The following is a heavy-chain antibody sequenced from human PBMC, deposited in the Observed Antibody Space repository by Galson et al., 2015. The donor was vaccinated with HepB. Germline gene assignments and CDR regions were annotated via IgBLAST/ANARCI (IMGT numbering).Heavy chain of an antibody. D-gene: IGHD3-10*01. CDR1: GFIFTSYA. J-gene: IGHJ4*02. CDR3: AKGSWFGEFGFDY. CDR2: ISGSGGNT. Sequence: SCAASGFIFTSYAISWVRQAPGKGLEWVSTISGSGGNTYYADSVKGRFTISRDNSKNTLYVQMNSLRAEDTAVYYCAKGSWFGEFGFDYWGQGTLVTVSS. V-gene: IGHV3-23*01.